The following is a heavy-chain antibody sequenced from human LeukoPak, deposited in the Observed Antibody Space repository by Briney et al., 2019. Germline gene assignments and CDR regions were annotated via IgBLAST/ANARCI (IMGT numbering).Heavy chain of an antibody. D-gene: IGHD6-19*01. V-gene: IGHV3-23*01. CDR2: ISGSGGST. J-gene: IGHJ4*02. CDR1: GFTFSSYA. CDR3: AKDRRIAVAGQGIDY. Sequence: PGASLRLSCAASGFTFSSYAMSWVRQAPGKGLEWVSAISGSGGSTYYADSVKGRFTISRDNSKNTLYLQMNSLRAEDTAVYYCAKDRRIAVAGQGIDYWGQGTLVTVSS.